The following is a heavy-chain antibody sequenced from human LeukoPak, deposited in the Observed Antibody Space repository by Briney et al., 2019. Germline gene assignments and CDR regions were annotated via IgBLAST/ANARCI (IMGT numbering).Heavy chain of an antibody. Sequence: SETLSLTCTVSGGSISSHYWSWIWQPPGKGLEWIGYIYYSGSTNYNPSLKSRVTISVDTSKNQFSLKLSSVTAADTAVYYCARAASSSSPWFDPWGQGTLVTVSS. CDR2: IYYSGST. J-gene: IGHJ5*02. D-gene: IGHD6-6*01. CDR1: GGSISSHY. V-gene: IGHV4-59*11. CDR3: ARAASSSSPWFDP.